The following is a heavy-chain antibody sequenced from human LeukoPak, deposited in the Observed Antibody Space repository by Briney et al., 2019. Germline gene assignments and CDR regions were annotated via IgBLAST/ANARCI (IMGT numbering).Heavy chain of an antibody. CDR1: GYTFTDYY. V-gene: IGHV1-8*03. Sequence: ASVKVSCKASGYTFTDYYIHWVRQAPGQGLEWMGWMNPNSGNTGYAQKFQGRVTITRNTSISTAYMELSSLRSEDTAVYYCARVGGGIEFVYWGQGTLVTVSS. CDR2: MNPNSGNT. CDR3: ARVGGGIEFVY. D-gene: IGHD6-13*01. J-gene: IGHJ4*02.